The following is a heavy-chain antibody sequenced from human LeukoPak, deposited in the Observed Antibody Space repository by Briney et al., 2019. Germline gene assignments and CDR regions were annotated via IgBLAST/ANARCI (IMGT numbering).Heavy chain of an antibody. V-gene: IGHV3-30-3*01. D-gene: IGHD1-26*01. CDR3: ARDRSGSYYWEY. Sequence: QAGRSLRLSCAASGFTFSSYAMHWVRQAPGKGLEWVAVISYDGSNKYYADSVKGRFTISRDNSKNTLYLQMNSLSAEDTAVYYCARDRSGSYYWEYWGQGTLVTVTS. CDR1: GFTFSSYA. J-gene: IGHJ4*02. CDR2: ISYDGSNK.